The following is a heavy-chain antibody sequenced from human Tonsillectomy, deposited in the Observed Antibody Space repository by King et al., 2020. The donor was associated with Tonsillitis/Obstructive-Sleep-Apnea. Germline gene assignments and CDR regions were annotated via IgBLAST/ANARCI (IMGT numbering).Heavy chain of an antibody. CDR3: AKGDYDFWSGYFFRLDP. J-gene: IGHJ5*02. CDR2: ISYDGSNK. D-gene: IGHD3-3*01. Sequence: QLVQSGGGVVQPGRSLRLSCAASGFTFNSYGMYWVRQAPGKGLEWVAVISYDGSNKYHADSVKGRFTIFRDNSKNTLYLQMNSLRDEDTAVYYCAKGDYDFWSGYFFRLDPWGQGSLVTVSS. V-gene: IGHV3-30*18. CDR1: GFTFNSYG.